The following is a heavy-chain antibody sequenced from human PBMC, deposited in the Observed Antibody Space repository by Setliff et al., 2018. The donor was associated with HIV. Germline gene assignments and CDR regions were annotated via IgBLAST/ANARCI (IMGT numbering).Heavy chain of an antibody. CDR3: ARGTTGYSSIWYRNVLTYYSYMDV. CDR1: GGSFSGHS. V-gene: IGHV4-34*01. Sequence: SETLSLTCAVYGGSFSGHSWTWVRQPPGKGLEWIGEINHSGSTSYNPSLKSRVAMSVDTSKNQFSLKLNSVTAADAGVYYCARGTTGYSSIWYRNVLTYYSYMDVWGKGTEVTVSS. CDR2: INHSGST. D-gene: IGHD6-13*01. J-gene: IGHJ6*03.